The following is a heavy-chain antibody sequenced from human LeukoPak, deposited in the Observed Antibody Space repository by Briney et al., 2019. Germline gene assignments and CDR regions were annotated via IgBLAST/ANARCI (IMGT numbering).Heavy chain of an antibody. CDR2: ISSNGGST. Sequence: GGSLRLSCSASGFTFSSYAMHWVRQAPGKGMEYVSSISSNGGSTYYADSVKGRFTISRDNSKNTLYLQMSSLRAEDTAVYYCVKDRRGSSGVGYFDYWGQGTLVTVSS. CDR3: VKDRRGSSGVGYFDY. D-gene: IGHD6-6*01. V-gene: IGHV3-64D*06. J-gene: IGHJ4*02. CDR1: GFTFSSYA.